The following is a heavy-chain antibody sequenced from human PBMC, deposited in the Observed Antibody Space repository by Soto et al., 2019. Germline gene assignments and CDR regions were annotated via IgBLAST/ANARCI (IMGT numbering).Heavy chain of an antibody. Sequence: QVQLVESGGGVVQPGRSLRLSCAASGFTFSSYGMHWVRQAPGKGLEWVAVIWYDGSNKYYADSVKGRFTISRDNSKNTLYLQMNGLRAEDTAVYYCARDARGSMVRGVDAFDIWGQGTMVTVSS. CDR3: ARDARGSMVRGVDAFDI. CDR1: GFTFSSYG. CDR2: IWYDGSNK. D-gene: IGHD3-10*01. V-gene: IGHV3-33*01. J-gene: IGHJ3*02.